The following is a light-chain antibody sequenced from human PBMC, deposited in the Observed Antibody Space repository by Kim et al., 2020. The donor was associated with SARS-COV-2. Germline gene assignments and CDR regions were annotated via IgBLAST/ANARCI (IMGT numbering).Light chain of an antibody. CDR3: QQDYNSLFT. CDR1: QSVSSSY. CDR2: GAS. Sequence: PGERVTLSCRASQSVSSSYLTWYQQKPGQAPRLLIYGASTRATGIPARFSGSGSGTDFTLTISSLQPEDFAVYYCQQDYNSLFTFGPGTKVDIK. J-gene: IGKJ3*01. V-gene: IGKV3D-7*01.